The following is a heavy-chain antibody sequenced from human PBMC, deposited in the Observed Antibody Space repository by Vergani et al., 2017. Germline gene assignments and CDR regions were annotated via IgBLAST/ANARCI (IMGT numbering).Heavy chain of an antibody. V-gene: IGHV4-61*02. D-gene: IGHD3-10*01. CDR2: IYTSGST. Sequence: QVQLQESGPGLVKPSQTLSLTCTVSGGSISSGSYYWSWIRQPAGKGLEWIGRIYTSGSTHYNPSLKSRVTISVDTSKNQFSLKLSSVTAADTAVYYCARARGERITMVRGVILAWFDPWGQGTLVTVSS. J-gene: IGHJ5*02. CDR1: GGSISSGSYY. CDR3: ARARGERITMVRGVILAWFDP.